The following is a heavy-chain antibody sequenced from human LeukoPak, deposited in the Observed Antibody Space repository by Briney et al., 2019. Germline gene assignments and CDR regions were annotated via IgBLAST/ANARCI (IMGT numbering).Heavy chain of an antibody. CDR3: ARENGVAAAGDYYYGMDV. CDR1: GLTFSSYE. V-gene: IGHV3-48*03. J-gene: IGHJ6*02. CDR2: ISSSGSTI. Sequence: PGGSLRLSCAASGLTFSSYEMNWVRQAPGKGREWVSYISSSGSTIYYADSVKGRFTISRDNAKNSLYLQMNSLRAYDTAVYYCARENGVAAAGDYYYGMDVWGQGTTVTVSS. D-gene: IGHD6-13*01.